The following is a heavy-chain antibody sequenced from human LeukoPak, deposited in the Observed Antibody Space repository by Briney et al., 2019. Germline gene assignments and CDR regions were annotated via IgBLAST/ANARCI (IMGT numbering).Heavy chain of an antibody. Sequence: GGSPRLSCAASGFTFSSYAMSWVRQAPGKGLEWVSAISGSGGSTYYADSVKGRFTISRDNSRDTLYLQMNSLRAEDTAVYYCAKGYYDYVWGSYYFDYWGQGTLVTVSS. V-gene: IGHV3-23*01. CDR1: GFTFSSYA. J-gene: IGHJ4*02. D-gene: IGHD3-16*01. CDR3: AKGYYDYVWGSYYFDY. CDR2: ISGSGGST.